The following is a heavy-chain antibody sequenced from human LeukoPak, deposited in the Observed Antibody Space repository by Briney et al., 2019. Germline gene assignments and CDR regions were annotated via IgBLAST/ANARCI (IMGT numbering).Heavy chain of an antibody. CDR2: INPNSGGT. CDR3: ARGLRSSGWYSWPNPFDY. J-gene: IGHJ4*02. D-gene: IGHD6-19*01. CDR1: GYTFTGYY. V-gene: IGHV1-2*02. Sequence: GASVKVSCKASGYTFTGYYMHWVRQAPGQGLEWMGWINPNSGGTNYAQKFQGRVTMTRDTSISTAYMELSRLRSDDTAVYYCARGLRSSGWYSWPNPFDYWGQGTLVTVSS.